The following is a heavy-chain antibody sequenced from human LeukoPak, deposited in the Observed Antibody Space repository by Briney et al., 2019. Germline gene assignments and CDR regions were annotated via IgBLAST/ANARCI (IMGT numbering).Heavy chain of an antibody. CDR2: ISGGGDYT. CDR3: VREAAGSPTYYFDY. Sequence: TGGSLRLSCAASGFPFSTYVMTWVRQAPGKGLEWVSSISGGGDYTYYADSVKGRFTISRDNSKNTLYLQMNSLRAEDTAVYYCVREAAGSPTYYFDYWGQGTLVTVSS. J-gene: IGHJ4*02. CDR1: GFPFSTYV. V-gene: IGHV3-23*01. D-gene: IGHD6-13*01.